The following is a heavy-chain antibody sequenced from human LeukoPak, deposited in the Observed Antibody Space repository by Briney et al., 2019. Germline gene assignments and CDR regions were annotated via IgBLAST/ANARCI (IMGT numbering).Heavy chain of an antibody. V-gene: IGHV3-23*01. D-gene: IGHD6-13*01. J-gene: IGHJ4*02. CDR2: MSGSGGST. CDR3: AKGIAVAGRGFDH. CDR1: GFTFISYD. Sequence: GGTLRLSCAASGFTFISYDMSWVRQAPGKGLEWVSSMSGSGGSTFYADSVKGRFTISRDNSKITLFLQMKSLRAEDTAVYYCAKGIAVAGRGFDHWGQGTLVTVTS.